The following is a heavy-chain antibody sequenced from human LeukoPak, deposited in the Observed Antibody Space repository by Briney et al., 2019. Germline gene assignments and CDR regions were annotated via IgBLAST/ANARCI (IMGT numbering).Heavy chain of an antibody. CDR3: ARDPWGSGSRWYYGMDV. Sequence: PGGSLRLSCAASGFTVSSNYMSWVRQAPGKGLEWVSVIYSGGSTYYAGSVKGRFTISRDNSKNTLYLQMNSLRAEDTAVYYCARDPWGSGSRWYYGMDVWGQGTTVTVSS. D-gene: IGHD1-26*01. J-gene: IGHJ6*02. V-gene: IGHV3-53*01. CDR1: GFTVSSNY. CDR2: IYSGGST.